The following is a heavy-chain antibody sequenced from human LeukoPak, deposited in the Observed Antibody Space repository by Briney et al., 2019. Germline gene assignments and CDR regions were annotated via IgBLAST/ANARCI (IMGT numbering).Heavy chain of an antibody. CDR1: GYTFTGYY. D-gene: IGHD5-12*01. V-gene: IGHV1-18*04. CDR2: ISAYNGNT. CDR3: ARVRNSGFRYVDS. J-gene: IGHJ4*02. Sequence: ASVKVSCKASGYTFTGYYMHWVRQAPGQGLEWVGWISAYNGNTNYAQKLQGRVTMTTDTSTSTAYMDLRSLRSDDTAVYYCARVRNSGFRYVDSWGQGTLVTVSS.